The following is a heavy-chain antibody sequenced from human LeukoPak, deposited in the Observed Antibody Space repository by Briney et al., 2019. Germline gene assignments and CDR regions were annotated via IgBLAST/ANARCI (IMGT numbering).Heavy chain of an antibody. CDR1: GYSISSGYY. D-gene: IGHD3-10*01. J-gene: IGHJ6*03. Sequence: SETLSLTCTVSGYSISSGYYWGWIRQPPGKGLEWIGSIYHSGSTYYNPSLKSRVTISVDTSKNQFSLKLSSVTAADTAVYYCARLFYGSGSYYSYYYYYMDVWGKGTTVTVSS. CDR3: ARLFYGSGSYYSYYYYYMDV. V-gene: IGHV4-38-2*02. CDR2: IYHSGST.